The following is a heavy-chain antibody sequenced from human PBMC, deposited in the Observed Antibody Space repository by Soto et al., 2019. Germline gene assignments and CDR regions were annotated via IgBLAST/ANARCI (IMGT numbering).Heavy chain of an antibody. CDR2: ISSAGDSS. Sequence: TGGSLRLSCAASGFTFSSYEMNWVRQAPGKTLEWVSYISSAGDSSYYADSVKSRFTISRDNAKHSLYLQMNSLRVEDTAVYYCARVYCSTTTCHVQAFDSWGQGTLVTVSS. CDR1: GFTFSSYE. J-gene: IGHJ4*02. D-gene: IGHD2-2*01. V-gene: IGHV3-48*03. CDR3: ARVYCSTTTCHVQAFDS.